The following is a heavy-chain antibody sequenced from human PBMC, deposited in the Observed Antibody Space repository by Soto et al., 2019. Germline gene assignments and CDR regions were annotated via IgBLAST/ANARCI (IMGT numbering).Heavy chain of an antibody. CDR2: ISYGGRT. V-gene: IGHV4-31*03. Sequence: QVQLQESGPGLVKPSQTLSLTCTVSGGSINSGGYCWSWIRQHPGKGLDWIGCISYGGRTSYNPSLKSRVTTSVDTSTNQFSLKLPSVTAAYTAVYYCSRGLLVWGQGALITVSS. CDR3: SRGLLV. D-gene: IGHD2-15*01. CDR1: GGSINSGGYC. J-gene: IGHJ4*02.